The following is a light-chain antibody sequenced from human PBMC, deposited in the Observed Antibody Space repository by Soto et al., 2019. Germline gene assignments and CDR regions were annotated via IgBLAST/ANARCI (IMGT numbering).Light chain of an antibody. Sequence: DVVLIQSPLSLPVTLGQPGSISCRSSQGLVHSDGATFLGWFQQRPGQSPRRLIHQVSNRDSGVPDRFSGSGSGTDFTLNISRLEPEDFGVYYCMQCAQPPYPFGQGTKLEI. CDR1: QGLVHSDGATF. CDR3: MQCAQPPYP. V-gene: IGKV2-30*02. CDR2: QVS. J-gene: IGKJ2*01.